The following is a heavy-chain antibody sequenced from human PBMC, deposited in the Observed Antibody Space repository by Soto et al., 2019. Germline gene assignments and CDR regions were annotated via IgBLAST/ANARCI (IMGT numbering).Heavy chain of an antibody. CDR2: IYPGDSDT. CDR3: SGVYGYRGNCHNFDY. J-gene: IGHJ4*02. V-gene: IGHV5-51*01. CDR1: GYSFTSYW. D-gene: IGHD5-12*01. Sequence: GESLKISCKGSGYSFTSYWIGWVRQMPGKGLEWMGIIYPGDSDTRYSPSFQGQVTISADKSISTAYLQWSSLKASDTAMYYCSGVYGYRGNCHNFDYWGQGTLVTVSS.